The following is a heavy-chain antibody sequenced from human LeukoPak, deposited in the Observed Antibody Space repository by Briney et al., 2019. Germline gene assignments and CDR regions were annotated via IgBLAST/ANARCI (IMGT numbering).Heavy chain of an antibody. CDR3: ARMKCSSTSCYGPWAFDI. D-gene: IGHD2-2*01. CDR1: GYTFTSYA. V-gene: IGHV1-69*13. CDR2: NIPIFGTA. Sequence: ASVKVSCKASGYTFTSYAISWVRQAPGQGLEWMGGNIPIFGTANYAQKFQGRVTITADESTSTAYMELSSLRSEDTAVYYCARMKCSSTSCYGPWAFDIWGQGTMVTVSS. J-gene: IGHJ3*02.